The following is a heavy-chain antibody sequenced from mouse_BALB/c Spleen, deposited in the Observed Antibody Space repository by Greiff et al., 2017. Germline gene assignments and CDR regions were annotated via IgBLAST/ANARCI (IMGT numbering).Heavy chain of an antibody. V-gene: IGHV5-12-1*01. CDR2: ISSGGGST. CDR3: ARHTGPYYFDY. D-gene: IGHD4-1*01. CDR1: GFAFSSYD. J-gene: IGHJ2*01. Sequence: EVKLVESGGGLVKPGGSLKLSCAASGFAFSSYDMSWVRQTPEKRLEWVAYISSGGGSTYYPDTVKGRFTISRDNAKNTLYLQMSSLKSEDTAMYYCARHTGPYYFDYWGQGTTLTVSS.